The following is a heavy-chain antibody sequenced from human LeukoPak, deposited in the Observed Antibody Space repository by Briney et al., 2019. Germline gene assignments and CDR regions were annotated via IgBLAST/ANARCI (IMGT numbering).Heavy chain of an antibody. CDR2: INPNSGGT. CDR3: ARVGRGLWYQLLFDY. J-gene: IGHJ4*02. Sequence: GASVKVSCKASGYTFTGYYMHWVRQAPGQGLEWMGWINPNSGGTNYAQKFQGRVTMTRDTSISTAYMELSRLRSDDTAVYYCARVGRGLWYQLLFDYWGQGTLVTVSS. CDR1: GYTFTGYY. V-gene: IGHV1-2*02. D-gene: IGHD2-2*01.